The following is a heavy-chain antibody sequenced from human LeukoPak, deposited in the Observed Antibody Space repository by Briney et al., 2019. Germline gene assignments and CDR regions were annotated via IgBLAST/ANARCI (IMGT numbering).Heavy chain of an antibody. CDR1: GFTFGDYA. CDR2: IRSKAYGGTT. J-gene: IGHJ3*02. CDR3: TSPGFDCLSPAGAFDI. V-gene: IGHV3-49*04. D-gene: IGHD3-9*01. Sequence: RSGGSLRLSCTASGFTFGDYAMSWVRQAPGKGLEWVGFIRSKAYGGTTEYAASVKGRFTISRDDSKSIAYLQMNSLKTEDTAVYYCTSPGFDCLSPAGAFDIWGQGTMVTVSS.